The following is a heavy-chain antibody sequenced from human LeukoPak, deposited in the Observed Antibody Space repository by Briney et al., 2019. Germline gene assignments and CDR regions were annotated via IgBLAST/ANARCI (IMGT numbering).Heavy chain of an antibody. CDR3: ARFYARIPNAFDI. V-gene: IGHV4-4*07. CDR2: IHTSEGT. D-gene: IGHD2-2*01. CDR1: SDSSSYYF. J-gene: IGHJ3*02. Sequence: SETLSLTCAVSSDSSSYYFWNWIRQPAGKGLEWIGRIHTSEGTKYNPSLKSRVTMSLDTSKNQFSLQLTSVTAADTAMYYCARFYARIPNAFDIWGQGRMVTVSS.